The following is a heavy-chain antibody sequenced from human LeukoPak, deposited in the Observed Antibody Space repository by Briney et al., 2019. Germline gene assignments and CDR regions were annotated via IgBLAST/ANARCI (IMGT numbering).Heavy chain of an antibody. CDR1: GFTFSSYG. Sequence: GGSLRLSCAASGFTFSSYGMHWVRQAPGKGLEWVAFIRYDGSNKYYADSVKGRFTISRDNSKNTLYLQMNSLRAEDTAVYYCAKDRVSSILWFGELSGYWGQGTLVTVSS. V-gene: IGHV3-30*02. CDR3: AKDRVSSILWFGELSGY. CDR2: IRYDGSNK. D-gene: IGHD3-10*01. J-gene: IGHJ4*02.